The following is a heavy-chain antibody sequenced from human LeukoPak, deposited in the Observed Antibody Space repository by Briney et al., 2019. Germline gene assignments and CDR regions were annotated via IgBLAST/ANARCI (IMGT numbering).Heavy chain of an antibody. CDR2: IYSGGST. Sequence: GGSLRLSCAASGFTVSSNYMSWVRQAPGKGLEWVSVIYSGGSTYYADSVKGRFTISRDNSKNTLYLQMNSLRAEDTAVYYCARAGFSYYYDSSGHPQVWGQGTLVTVSS. D-gene: IGHD3-22*01. J-gene: IGHJ4*02. V-gene: IGHV3-53*01. CDR1: GFTVSSNY. CDR3: ARAGFSYYYDSSGHPQV.